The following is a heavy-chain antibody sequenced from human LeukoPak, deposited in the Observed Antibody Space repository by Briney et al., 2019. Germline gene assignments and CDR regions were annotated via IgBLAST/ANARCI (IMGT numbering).Heavy chain of an antibody. CDR2: INPNSGGT. Sequence: ASVKVSCKASGYIFSDYHVHWVRQAPGQGLEWMGRINPNSGGTTYTQTFQGRVTMTRDTSISTAYMELRRLSSDDTAVYYCARTWETEACATSRCFTPAFDYWGQGTLVTVSS. J-gene: IGHJ4*02. CDR1: GYIFSDYH. CDR3: ARTWETEACATSRCFTPAFDY. D-gene: IGHD2-15*01. V-gene: IGHV1-2*06.